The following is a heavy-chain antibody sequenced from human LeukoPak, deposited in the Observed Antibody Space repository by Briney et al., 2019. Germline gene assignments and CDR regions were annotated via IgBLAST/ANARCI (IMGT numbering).Heavy chain of an antibody. CDR2: MNPGGSIT. Sequence: ASVKVSCKASGYTFSSYLISWVRQAPGQGLEWMGMMNPGGSITSYAQKFQGRVTVTRDTSTTTVYMELSSLRSEDTAVYYCLGSGMWFSVNSWGQGTLVTVSS. D-gene: IGHD5/OR15-5a*01. CDR3: LGSGMWFSVNS. CDR1: GYTFSSYL. V-gene: IGHV1-46*01. J-gene: IGHJ4*02.